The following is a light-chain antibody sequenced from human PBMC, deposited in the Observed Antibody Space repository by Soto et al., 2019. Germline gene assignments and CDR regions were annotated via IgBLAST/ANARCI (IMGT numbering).Light chain of an antibody. CDR2: EAS. CDR3: HQYGSSPFT. J-gene: IGKJ3*01. CDR1: QSVSSNY. Sequence: EIVLTQSPGTLSLSPGERATLSCRASQSVSSNYLAWFQQKPGQAPRLLIYEASSRAAGIPDRFSGSGSGTDFTLTISRLEPEDFAVYYCHQYGSSPFTFGPGTKVDI. V-gene: IGKV3-20*01.